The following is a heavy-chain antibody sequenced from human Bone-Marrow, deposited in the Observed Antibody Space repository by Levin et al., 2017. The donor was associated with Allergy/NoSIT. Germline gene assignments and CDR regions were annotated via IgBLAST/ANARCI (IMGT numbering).Heavy chain of an antibody. V-gene: IGHV4-59*01. CDR3: ARIGAITGSNAAFDI. J-gene: IGHJ3*02. CDR1: GGSLNNYY. D-gene: IGHD1-20*01. CDR2: IYSNWNI. Sequence: SETLSLTCTVSGGSLNNYYWNWIRQPPGKGLEWIAYIYSNWNINYNPSLKSRVAISVDMSNNQFSLKLSSVTAADTAVYYCARIGAITGSNAAFDIWGQGTKVTVSS.